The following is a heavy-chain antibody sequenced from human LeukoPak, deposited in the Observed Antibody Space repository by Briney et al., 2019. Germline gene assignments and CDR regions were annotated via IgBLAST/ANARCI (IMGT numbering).Heavy chain of an antibody. CDR1: GYSFTSYW. CDR3: ARQGYCGGDCYSPIDY. D-gene: IGHD2-21*02. CDR2: IYPGDSDT. Sequence: GESLKISCKGSGYSFTSYWIGWVRQMPGKGLEWMGIIYPGDSDTIYSPSFQGQVTISADKSISTAYLQWSSLKASDTAMYYCARQGYCGGDCYSPIDYWGQGTLVTVSS. V-gene: IGHV5-51*01. J-gene: IGHJ4*02.